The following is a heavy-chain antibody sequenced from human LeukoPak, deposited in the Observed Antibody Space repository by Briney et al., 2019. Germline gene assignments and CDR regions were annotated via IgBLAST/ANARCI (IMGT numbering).Heavy chain of an antibody. CDR3: ARGISVAEYFQH. CDR2: ISGNGGNT. Sequence: GGSLRLSRAASGFTFSNYDMNWVRQAPGKGLEWVSAISGNGGNTYYADSVKGRFTISRDNSKNTLYLQMNGLRAEDTAVYYCARGISVAEYFQHWGQGTLVTVSS. D-gene: IGHD6-19*01. J-gene: IGHJ1*01. CDR1: GFTFSNYD. V-gene: IGHV3-23*01.